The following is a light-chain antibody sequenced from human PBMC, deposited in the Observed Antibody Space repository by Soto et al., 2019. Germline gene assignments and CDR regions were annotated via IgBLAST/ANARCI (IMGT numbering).Light chain of an antibody. CDR2: EVS. J-gene: IGLJ1*01. V-gene: IGLV2-23*02. Sequence: QSVLTQPASVSGSPGHSITISCTGTSSDVGSYNLVSWYQQHPGKAPKLMIYEVSKRPSGVSNRFSGSKSGNTASLTISGLQAEDEADYYGCSYAGSSTYVFGTGTKVTVL. CDR1: SSDVGSYNL. CDR3: CSYAGSSTYV.